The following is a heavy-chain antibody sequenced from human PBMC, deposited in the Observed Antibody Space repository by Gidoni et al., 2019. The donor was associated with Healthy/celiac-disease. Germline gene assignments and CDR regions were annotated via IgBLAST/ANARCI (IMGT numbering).Heavy chain of an antibody. CDR1: GYSFTSYW. V-gene: IGHV5-10-1*03. Sequence: EVQLVQSGAEVKKPGESLKISCKGSGYSFTSYWISWVRQVPGKGLEWLGKIDPSDSYTNYSPSFQGHVTISADKSISTAYLQWSSLKASDTAMYSCARLWSGSYAVFDFWGQGTLVTVSS. D-gene: IGHD1-26*01. J-gene: IGHJ4*02. CDR3: ARLWSGSYAVFDF. CDR2: IDPSDSYT.